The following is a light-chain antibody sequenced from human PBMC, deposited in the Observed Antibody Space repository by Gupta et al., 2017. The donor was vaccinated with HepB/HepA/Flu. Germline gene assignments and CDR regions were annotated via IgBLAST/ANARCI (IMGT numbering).Light chain of an antibody. CDR3: QQYGASPQT. J-gene: IGKJ1*01. V-gene: IGKV3-20*01. Sequence: EIVLTQSPGTVSLSPGEYATLSCRASQSVSSNSLAWYQQKPGQSPRLLIYGASTRATGIPDRFTGSGSGTDFTLTISRLEPEDFAVYYCQQYGASPQTFGQGTXVEIE. CDR1: QSVSSNS. CDR2: GAS.